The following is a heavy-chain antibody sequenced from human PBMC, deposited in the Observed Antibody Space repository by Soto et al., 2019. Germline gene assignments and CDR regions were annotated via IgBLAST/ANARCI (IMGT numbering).Heavy chain of an antibody. CDR2: IYATGTT. CDR3: VRDGTKTLRDWFDP. V-gene: IGHV4-4*07. J-gene: IGHJ5*02. CDR1: GASISGFY. D-gene: IGHD1-1*01. Sequence: SETLSLTCTVSGASISGFYWSWIRESAGKGLEWIGRIYATGTTDYNPSLKSRVMMSVDTSKKQFSLKLRSVTAADTAVYYCVRDGTKTLRDWFDPGGQGISVTGS.